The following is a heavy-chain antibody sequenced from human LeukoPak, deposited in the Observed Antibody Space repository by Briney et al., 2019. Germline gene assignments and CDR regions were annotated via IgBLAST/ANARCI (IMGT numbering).Heavy chain of an antibody. CDR2: IIPIFGTA. V-gene: IGHV1-69*05. D-gene: IGHD4-17*01. CDR3: ASSHYGRYYFDY. Sequence: SVKVSCKASGGTFSSYAISWVQQAPGQGLEWMGGIIPIFGTANYAQKFQGRVTITTDESTSTAYMELSSLRSEDTAVYYCASSHYGRYYFDYWGQGTLVTVSS. CDR1: GGTFSSYA. J-gene: IGHJ4*02.